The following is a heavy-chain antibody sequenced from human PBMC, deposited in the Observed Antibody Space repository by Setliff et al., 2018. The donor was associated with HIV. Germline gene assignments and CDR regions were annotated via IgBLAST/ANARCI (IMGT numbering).Heavy chain of an antibody. D-gene: IGHD3-22*01. Sequence: SETLSLTCIVSGGSINSTSYYWGWIRQPPGQGLEWIGTIYYSGDTFYNTSLKTRITISVDTSKNHLSLKVSSLTAADTAVYYCARAPYYDYRGLAVYYFDYWGQGTLVTVSS. CDR2: IYYSGDT. V-gene: IGHV4-39*07. CDR3: ARAPYYDYRGLAVYYFDY. J-gene: IGHJ4*02. CDR1: GGSINSTSYY.